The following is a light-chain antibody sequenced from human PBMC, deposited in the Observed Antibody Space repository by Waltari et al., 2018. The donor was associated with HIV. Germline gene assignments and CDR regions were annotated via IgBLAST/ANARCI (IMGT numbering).Light chain of an antibody. V-gene: IGKV1-39*01. CDR1: PSISSY. J-gene: IGKJ2*01. CDR3: QQSYSTLYT. Sequence: DIQMTQSPSSLSASVGDRLTITCRASPSISSYLNWYQQKPGKAPKLLIYAASSLQSGVPSRFSGSGSGTDFTLTITSLQPEDFATYYCQQSYSTLYTFGQGTKLEIK. CDR2: AAS.